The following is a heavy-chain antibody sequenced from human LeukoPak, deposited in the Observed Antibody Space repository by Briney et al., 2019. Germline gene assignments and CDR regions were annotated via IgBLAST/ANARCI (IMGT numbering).Heavy chain of an antibody. D-gene: IGHD6-13*01. Sequence: PGGSLRLSCAASGFKFDDYVMHWVRQVPGKGLDWVALISGDGGSLYYKESVSGRFLISRDNGKNSLHLQMHSLTSDDGGLYYCAKDVSKGIITSAAGRGEDLWGQGTLVIVSS. CDR1: GFKFDDYV. V-gene: IGHV3-43*02. J-gene: IGHJ5*02. CDR2: ISGDGGSL. CDR3: AKDVSKGIITSAAGRGEDL.